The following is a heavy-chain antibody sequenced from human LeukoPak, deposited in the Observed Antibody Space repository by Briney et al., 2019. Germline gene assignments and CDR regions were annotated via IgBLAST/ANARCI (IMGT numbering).Heavy chain of an antibody. J-gene: IGHJ6*03. D-gene: IGHD6-13*01. V-gene: IGHV1-2*02. CDR2: INPNSGGT. Sequence: GASVKVSCKASGYTFTGYYMHWVRQAPGQGLEWMGWINPNSGGTNYAQKFQGRVTMTRDTSISTAYMELSRLRSDDTAVYYCARFGQQLVHSGLLAYYYYYMDVWGKGTTVTVSS. CDR3: ARFGQQLVHSGLLAYYYYYMDV. CDR1: GYTFTGYY.